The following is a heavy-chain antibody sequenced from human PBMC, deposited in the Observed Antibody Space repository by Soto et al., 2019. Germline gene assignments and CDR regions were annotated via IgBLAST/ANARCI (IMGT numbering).Heavy chain of an antibody. CDR1: GASVTRSSYY. J-gene: IGHJ6*02. Sequence: SETLSLTCSVSGASVTRSSYYWAWIRQPPGKGLEWIASIHSHSGSTYYDPSLRGRVLISVDSSKNHFSLNLSSVTAADTAVYYCERPGDAYGFDVSGQGTTVTVSS. CDR3: ERPGDAYGFDV. V-gene: IGHV4-39*01. CDR2: IHSHSGST. D-gene: IGHD2-21*02.